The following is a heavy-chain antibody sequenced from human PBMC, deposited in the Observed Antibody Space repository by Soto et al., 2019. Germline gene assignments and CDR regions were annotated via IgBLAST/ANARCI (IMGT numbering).Heavy chain of an antibody. CDR2: IYSGGST. CDR3: ARFVRSCSATTCSTRADV. Sequence: SETLSLTCTVSGGFVNSDTHSWSWIRQTPGKRLEWIGFIYSGGSTKNPSLRSRVTMSVDTSKNQFSLKLRSVIVADTAVYHCARFVRSCSATTCSTRADVWGQGITVTVSS. J-gene: IGHJ6*02. D-gene: IGHD2-2*01. V-gene: IGHV4-61*01. CDR1: GGFVNSDTHS.